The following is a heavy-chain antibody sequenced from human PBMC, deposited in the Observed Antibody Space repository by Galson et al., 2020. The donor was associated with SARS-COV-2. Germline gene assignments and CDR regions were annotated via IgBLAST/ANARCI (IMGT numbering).Heavy chain of an antibody. Sequence: SCKASGYTFTSYYMHWVRQAPGQGLEWMGIINPSGGSTSYPQKFQGRVTMTRDTSTSTVYMELSSLRSEDTAVYYCARDPTVTTHLGDYLYYYYGMDVWGQGTTVTVSS. V-gene: IGHV1-46*01. D-gene: IGHD4-4*01. CDR3: ARDPTVTTHLGDYLYYYYGMDV. J-gene: IGHJ6*02. CDR2: INPSGGST. CDR1: GYTFTSYY.